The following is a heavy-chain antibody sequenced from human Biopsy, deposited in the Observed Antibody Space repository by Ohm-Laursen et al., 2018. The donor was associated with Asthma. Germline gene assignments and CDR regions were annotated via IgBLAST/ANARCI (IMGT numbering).Heavy chain of an antibody. J-gene: IGHJ4*02. CDR2: IDWDDDK. D-gene: IGHD6-13*01. V-gene: IGHV2-70*04. CDR1: GLSLSKTGMR. CDR3: AREQQLGNFDY. Sequence: TQTLTLTCTLSGLSLSKTGMRVSWIRQPPGKALEWPARIDWDDDKFYSASLKTRLTISKDTSKNQVVLTMTTMDPVDTATYYCAREQQLGNFDYWGQGTLVTVSS.